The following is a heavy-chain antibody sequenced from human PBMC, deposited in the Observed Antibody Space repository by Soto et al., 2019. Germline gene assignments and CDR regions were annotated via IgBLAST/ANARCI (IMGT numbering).Heavy chain of an antibody. CDR3: ARETLSFGSALDV. J-gene: IGHJ6*02. V-gene: IGHV3-43*01. CDR2: ITWNGGNT. D-gene: IGHD3-3*01. Sequence: LRLSCAASGFMFDDYNIHCVRQAPGKGLEWVSLITWNGGNTYYADSVKGRFTISRDGTTKSVSLQMTSLKTEDTGLYYCARETLSFGSALDVWGQGTTVTVSS. CDR1: GFMFDDYN.